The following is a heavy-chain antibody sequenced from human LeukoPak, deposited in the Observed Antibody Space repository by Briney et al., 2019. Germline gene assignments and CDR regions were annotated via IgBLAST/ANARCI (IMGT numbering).Heavy chain of an antibody. V-gene: IGHV1-8*02. D-gene: IGHD3-3*01. CDR3: ARGREGITIFGVVIVPSNWFDP. CDR1: GYTFTSYG. Sequence: ASVKVSCKASGYTFTSYGINWVRQATGQGLEWMGWMNPDSGNTGYAQKFQGRVTMTRNTSISTAYMELSSLRSEDTAVYYCARGREGITIFGVVIVPSNWFDPWGQGTLVTVSS. J-gene: IGHJ5*02. CDR2: MNPDSGNT.